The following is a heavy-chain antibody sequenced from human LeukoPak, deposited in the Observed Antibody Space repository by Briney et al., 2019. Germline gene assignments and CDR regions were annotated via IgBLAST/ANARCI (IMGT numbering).Heavy chain of an antibody. Sequence: GGSLGLSCAASGFTFRDYYMSWLRQAPGKGLEWVSYISSSGSTIYYADSVKGRFTNSRDNAKNSLYLQMNSLRAEDTAVYYCARVLYCSGGSCSDPWFDPWGQGTLVTVSS. CDR2: ISSSGSTI. CDR3: ARVLYCSGGSCSDPWFDP. J-gene: IGHJ5*02. CDR1: GFTFRDYY. D-gene: IGHD2-15*01. V-gene: IGHV3-11*01.